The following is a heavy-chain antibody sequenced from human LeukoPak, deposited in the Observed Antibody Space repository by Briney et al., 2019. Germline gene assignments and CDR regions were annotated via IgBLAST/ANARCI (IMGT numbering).Heavy chain of an antibody. CDR1: GGSISSSNW. Sequence: SETLSLTCAVSGGSISSSNWWSWVRQPPGKGVEWIGEIYHSGSTYYNPSLKSRVTISVDTSKNQFSLKLSSVTAADTAVYYCARRSYGDYVSYFDYWGQGALVTVSS. J-gene: IGHJ4*02. CDR3: ARRSYGDYVSYFDY. V-gene: IGHV4-4*02. CDR2: IYHSGST. D-gene: IGHD4-17*01.